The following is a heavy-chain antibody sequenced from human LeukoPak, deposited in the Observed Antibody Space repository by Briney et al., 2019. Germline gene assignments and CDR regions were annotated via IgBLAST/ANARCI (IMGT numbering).Heavy chain of an antibody. CDR1: GGSISSYY. D-gene: IGHD3-10*01. Sequence: PSETLSLTCTVSGGSISSYYWSWIRQPPGKGLEWIGYIYYSGSTNYNPSLMSRVTISVDTSKNQFSLKLSSVTAADTAVYYCARGTKLLWFGESFSYFQHWGQGTLVTVSS. J-gene: IGHJ1*01. V-gene: IGHV4-59*01. CDR2: IYYSGST. CDR3: ARGTKLLWFGESFSYFQH.